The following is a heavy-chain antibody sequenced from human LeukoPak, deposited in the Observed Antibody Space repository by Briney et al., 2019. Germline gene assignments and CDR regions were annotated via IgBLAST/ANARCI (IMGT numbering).Heavy chain of an antibody. J-gene: IGHJ5*02. CDR1: GGSISSYY. D-gene: IGHD3-10*01. CDR3: ARDSGTTGEVKFDP. CDR2: VYSRVT. Sequence: SETLSLTCTVSGGSISSYYLSWIRQPAGKGLEWIGRVYSRVTTYNPSLKSRVTMSADTSRNHVSLTLNSVTAADTAVYYCARDSGTTGEVKFDPWGQGTLVTVSS. V-gene: IGHV4-4*07.